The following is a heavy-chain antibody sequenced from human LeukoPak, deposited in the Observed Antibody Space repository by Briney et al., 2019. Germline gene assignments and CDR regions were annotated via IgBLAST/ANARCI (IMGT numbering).Heavy chain of an antibody. CDR2: IYYSGST. CDR1: GGSISSSSYY. J-gene: IGHJ5*02. D-gene: IGHD3-10*01. V-gene: IGHV4-39*07. Sequence: SETLSLTCTVSGGSISSSSYYWGWIRQPPGKGLEWIGSIYYSGSTYYNPSLKSRVTISVDTSKNQFSLKLSSVTAADTAVYYCARVSPDITPEGPYSWFDPWGQGTLVTVSS. CDR3: ARVSPDITPEGPYSWFDP.